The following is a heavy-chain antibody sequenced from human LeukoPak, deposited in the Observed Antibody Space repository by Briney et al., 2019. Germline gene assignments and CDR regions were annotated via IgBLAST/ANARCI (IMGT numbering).Heavy chain of an antibody. Sequence: GGSLRLSCAASAFAFSTYAMHWVRQAPGKGLEWVAVISFDGNTKYYADSVKGRFTISRDNSKNTLYLQMNSLRAEDTAVYYCARDESGIAARQTYYWGQGTLVTVSS. CDR2: ISFDGNTK. V-gene: IGHV3-30-3*01. CDR1: AFAFSTYA. D-gene: IGHD6-6*01. CDR3: ARDESGIAARQTYY. J-gene: IGHJ4*02.